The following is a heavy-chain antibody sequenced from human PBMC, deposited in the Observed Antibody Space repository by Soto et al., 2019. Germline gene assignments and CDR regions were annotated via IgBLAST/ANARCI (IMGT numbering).Heavy chain of an antibody. V-gene: IGHV3-49*03. CDR2: IRSKAYGGTT. Sequence: GGSLRLSCTASGFTFGDYAMSWFRQAPGKGLEWVGFIRSKAYGGTTEYAASVKGRFTISRDDSKSIAYLQMNSLKTEDTAVYYCTRDADIVVVPADSYYYGMDVWGQGTTVTVSS. J-gene: IGHJ6*02. D-gene: IGHD2-2*01. CDR3: TRDADIVVVPADSYYYGMDV. CDR1: GFTFGDYA.